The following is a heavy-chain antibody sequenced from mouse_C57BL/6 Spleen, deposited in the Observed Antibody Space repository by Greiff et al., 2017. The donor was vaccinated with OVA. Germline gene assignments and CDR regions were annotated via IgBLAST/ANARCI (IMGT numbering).Heavy chain of an antibody. CDR3: ARDDYDDGYFDY. Sequence: EVHLVESGPGLVKPSQSLSLTCSVTGYSITSGYYWNWIRQFPGNKLEWMGYISYDGSNNYNPSLKNRISITRDTSKNQFFLKLNSVTTEDTATYYCARDDYDDGYFDYWGQGTTLTVSS. V-gene: IGHV3-6*01. CDR1: GYSITSGYY. CDR2: ISYDGSN. J-gene: IGHJ2*01. D-gene: IGHD2-4*01.